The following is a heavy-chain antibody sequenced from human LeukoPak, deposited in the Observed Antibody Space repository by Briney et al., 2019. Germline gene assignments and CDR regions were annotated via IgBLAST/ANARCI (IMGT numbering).Heavy chain of an antibody. CDR2: ISGSGTTT. V-gene: IGHV3-23*01. CDR3: AKLNRVAIMRGESGFDY. Sequence: PGGSLRLSCAAPGFTFSNYTISWVRQAPGKGLGWVTGISGSGTTTYFADNVKGGFAISRDNSDDAVYVQMNSLRAEDTALYYCAKLNRVAIMRGESGFDYWGQGTLVTVSS. CDR1: GFTFSNYT. D-gene: IGHD2-21*01. J-gene: IGHJ4*02.